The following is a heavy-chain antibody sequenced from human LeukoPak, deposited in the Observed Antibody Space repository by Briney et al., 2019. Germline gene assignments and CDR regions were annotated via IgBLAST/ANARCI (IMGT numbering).Heavy chain of an antibody. Sequence: SETLSLTCTVSGVSISSSSYDWGWVRQPPGKGLEWIESIYYSGSTYDNPSLKSRVTISVDTSKNQFSLKLSSVTAADTAVYYCATFAGGNYYDSSGWGQGTLVTVSS. V-gene: IGHV4-39*01. D-gene: IGHD3-22*01. J-gene: IGHJ4*02. CDR2: IYYSGST. CDR3: ATFAGGNYYDSSG. CDR1: GVSISSSSYD.